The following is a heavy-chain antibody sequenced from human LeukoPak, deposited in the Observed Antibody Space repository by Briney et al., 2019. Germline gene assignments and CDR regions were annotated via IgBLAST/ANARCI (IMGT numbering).Heavy chain of an antibody. D-gene: IGHD2-2*02. Sequence: EASVKVSCKASGYTFTGYYMHWVRQAPGQGLEWMGWINPNSGGTNYVQKFQGRVTMTRDTSISTAYMELSRLRSDDTAVYYCARDRGCSSTSCYTIWFDPWGQGTLVTVSS. CDR1: GYTFTGYY. J-gene: IGHJ5*02. CDR3: ARDRGCSSTSCYTIWFDP. CDR2: INPNSGGT. V-gene: IGHV1-2*02.